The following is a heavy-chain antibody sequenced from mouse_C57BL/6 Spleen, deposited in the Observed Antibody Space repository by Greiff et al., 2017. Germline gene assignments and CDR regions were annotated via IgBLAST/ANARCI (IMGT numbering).Heavy chain of an antibody. V-gene: IGHV1-26*01. J-gene: IGHJ2*01. D-gene: IGHD2-4*01. CDR2: INPNNGGT. CDR3: ARSYDYDEGFDY. CDR1: RYTFTDYY. Sequence: EVQLQQSGPELVKPGASVKISCKASRYTFTDYYMNWVKQSHGKSLEWIGDINPNNGGTSYNQKFKGKATLTVDKSSSTAYMELRSLTSEDSAVYYCARSYDYDEGFDYWGQGTTLTVSS.